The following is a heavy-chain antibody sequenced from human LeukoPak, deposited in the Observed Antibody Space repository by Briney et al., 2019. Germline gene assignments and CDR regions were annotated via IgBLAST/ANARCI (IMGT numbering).Heavy chain of an antibody. CDR3: ARKFINWNYVLDY. CDR1: GGSVSSGSYY. V-gene: IGHV4-61*01. Sequence: SETLSLTCTVSGGSVSSGSYYWSWIRQPPGKGLEWIGYIYYSGSTNYNPSLKSRVTISVDTSKNQLSLKLSSVTAADTAVYYCARKFINWNYVLDYWGQGTLVTVSS. J-gene: IGHJ4*02. D-gene: IGHD1-7*01. CDR2: IYYSGST.